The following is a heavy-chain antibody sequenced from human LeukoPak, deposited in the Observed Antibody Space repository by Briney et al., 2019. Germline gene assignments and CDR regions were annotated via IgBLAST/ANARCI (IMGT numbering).Heavy chain of an antibody. V-gene: IGHV3-7*01. Sequence: GGSLRLSCAASGFTFSSYWMSWVRQAPGKGLEWVANIKQDGSEKYYVDSVKGRFTISRDNAKNSLYLQMNSLRAEDTAVYYCARDHHYYGSGCYYHTWGQGTLVTVSS. CDR1: GFTFSSYW. CDR3: ARDHHYYGSGCYYHT. J-gene: IGHJ5*02. CDR2: IKQDGSEK. D-gene: IGHD3-10*01.